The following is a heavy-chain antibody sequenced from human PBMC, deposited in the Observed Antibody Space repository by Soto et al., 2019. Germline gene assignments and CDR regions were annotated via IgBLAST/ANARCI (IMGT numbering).Heavy chain of an antibody. CDR3: AAPEGRSSSWYRSGYSP. CDR2: ISYDGSNK. CDR1: GFSFSNYG. Sequence: QVQLVESGGGVVQPGRSLRLSCAASGFSFSNYGMHWVRQAPGKGLEWVAVISYDGSNKHYADSVKGRFTISRDNSKNTLYLQMDSLTAEDTAVYYCAAPEGRSSSWYRSGYSPWGQGTLVTVSS. D-gene: IGHD6-13*01. J-gene: IGHJ5*02. V-gene: IGHV3-30*03.